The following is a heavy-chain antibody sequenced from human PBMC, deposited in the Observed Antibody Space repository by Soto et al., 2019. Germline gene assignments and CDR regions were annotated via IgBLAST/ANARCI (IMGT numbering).Heavy chain of an antibody. CDR1: GFTFSSYA. CDR3: ASPSYCGGDCYQYFSDFQH. V-gene: IGHV3-30-3*01. D-gene: IGHD2-21*02. J-gene: IGHJ1*01. Sequence: GGSLRLSCAASGFTFSSYAMHWVRQAPGKGLEWVAVISYDGSNKYYADSVKGRFTISRDNSKNTLYLQMNSLRAEDTAVYYCASPSYCGGDCYQYFSDFQHWGQGTLVTVSS. CDR2: ISYDGSNK.